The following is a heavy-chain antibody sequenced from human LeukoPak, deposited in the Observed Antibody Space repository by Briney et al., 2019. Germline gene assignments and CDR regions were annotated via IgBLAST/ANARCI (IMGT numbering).Heavy chain of an antibody. Sequence: GGSLRLSCAASGFTFSSYGMHWVRQAPGKGLERVAFIRYDGINKYYADSVKGRFTISRDKSKNTLYLQMNSLRPEDTAVYYCARAATEAYYYGSGSYRPVDYYYYYMDVWGKGTTVTVSS. D-gene: IGHD3-10*01. V-gene: IGHV3-30*02. CDR1: GFTFSSYG. J-gene: IGHJ6*03. CDR3: ARAATEAYYYGSGSYRPVDYYYYYMDV. CDR2: IRYDGINK.